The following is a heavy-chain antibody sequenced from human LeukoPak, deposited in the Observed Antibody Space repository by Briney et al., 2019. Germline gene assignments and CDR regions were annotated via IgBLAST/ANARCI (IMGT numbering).Heavy chain of an antibody. CDR1: GGTFSSYA. J-gene: IGHJ6*02. CDR2: VIPILGIA. CDR3: ASSSDAGVVESSYGMDV. D-gene: IGHD2-15*01. V-gene: IGHV1-69*04. Sequence: VASVKVSCKASGGTFSSYAISWVRPSPGQGLEWMGRVIPILGIANYAQKFQGRVTITADKSTSTAYMELSSLRSEDTAVYYCASSSDAGVVESSYGMDVWGQGTTVTVSS.